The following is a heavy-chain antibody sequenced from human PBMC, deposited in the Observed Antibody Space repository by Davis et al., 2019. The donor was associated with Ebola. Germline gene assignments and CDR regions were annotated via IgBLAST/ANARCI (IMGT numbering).Heavy chain of an antibody. Sequence: MPSETLSLTCAVYGGSLSSYYWSWIRQPAGKGLEWIGRIYTSGSTNYSPSLKSRVTMSVDTSKNQFSLKLSSVTAADTAVYYCARDTKYQLAYRGYFYYAMDVWGQGTTVTVSS. CDR2: IYTSGST. CDR1: GGSLSSYY. CDR3: ARDTKYQLAYRGYFYYAMDV. V-gene: IGHV4-4*07. D-gene: IGHD2-2*02. J-gene: IGHJ6*02.